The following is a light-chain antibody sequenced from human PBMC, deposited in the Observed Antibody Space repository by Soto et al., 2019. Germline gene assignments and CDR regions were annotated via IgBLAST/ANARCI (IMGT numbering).Light chain of an antibody. CDR3: QQRTNWRAT. V-gene: IGKV3-11*01. CDR1: QSIRTY. J-gene: IGKJ5*01. Sequence: EIVLTQSPATLSLSPGERATLSCRASQSIRTYLTWYQQKPGQAPRLLIYDGYNRATGIPARFSGSGSGTDFTLTISSLEPEDFAVYYCQQRTNWRATFGQGTRLEIK. CDR2: DGY.